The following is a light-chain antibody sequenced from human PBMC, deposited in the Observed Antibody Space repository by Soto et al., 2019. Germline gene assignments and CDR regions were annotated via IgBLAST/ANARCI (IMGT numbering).Light chain of an antibody. V-gene: IGLV4-69*02. CDR1: SGHSTYA. J-gene: IGLJ3*02. CDR2: VDSDGSH. CDR3: QTWGDGIRV. Sequence: QLVLAQSPSASASLGASVKLTCTLSSGHSTYAIAWHQQHPEKGPRYLMKVDSDGSHSKGDGIPDRFSGSSSGAERYLAISSLQSEDEADYYCQTWGDGIRVFGGGTKVTVL.